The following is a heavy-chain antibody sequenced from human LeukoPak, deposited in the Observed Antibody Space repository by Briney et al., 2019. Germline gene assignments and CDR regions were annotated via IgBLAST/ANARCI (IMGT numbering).Heavy chain of an antibody. CDR1: GFSISNDR. V-gene: IGHV3-15*01. CDR3: TLIQGWGSGSYYLDY. D-gene: IGHD3-10*01. J-gene: IGHJ4*02. Sequence: GGSLRLSCAASGFSISNDRMSWVRQAPGKGLEWVGRVKSRGAGETTDYAAPVKGRFTISRDDSKNTLYLQMNSLKTEDTAVYYCTLIQGWGSGSYYLDYWGQGTLVTVSS. CDR2: VKSRGAGETT.